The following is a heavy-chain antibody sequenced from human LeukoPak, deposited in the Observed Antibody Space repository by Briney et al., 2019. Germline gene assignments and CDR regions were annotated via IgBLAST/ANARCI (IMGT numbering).Heavy chain of an antibody. D-gene: IGHD3-9*01. CDR2: INHREST. V-gene: IGHV4-34*01. CDR1: GGAFSGYY. Sequence: SETLSLTCAVYGGAFSGYYWSWIRQPPGKGLEWIGEINHRESTNYNPSLKSRVTISVDTSKNQFSLKLSSVTAADTAVYYCARDGTYYDILTGYSDNWFDPWGQGTLVTVSS. J-gene: IGHJ5*02. CDR3: ARDGTYYDILTGYSDNWFDP.